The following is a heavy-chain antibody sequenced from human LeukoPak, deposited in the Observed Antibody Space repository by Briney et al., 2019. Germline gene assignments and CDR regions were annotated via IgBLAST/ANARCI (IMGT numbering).Heavy chain of an antibody. Sequence: SENLSLNCTVSGYSISTDYYWGWIRQPPGKGLEWIGYIYYSGSTYYNPSLKSRVIISIDTSKNQFSLKLSSVTAADTAVYYCARDLNSSGYNWFDPWGRGTLVTVSS. V-gene: IGHV4-38-2*02. D-gene: IGHD3-22*01. CDR1: GYSISTDYY. CDR3: ARDLNSSGYNWFDP. CDR2: IYYSGST. J-gene: IGHJ5*02.